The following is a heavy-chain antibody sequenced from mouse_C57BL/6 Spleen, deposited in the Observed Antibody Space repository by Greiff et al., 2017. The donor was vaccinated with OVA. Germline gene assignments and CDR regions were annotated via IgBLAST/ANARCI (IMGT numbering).Heavy chain of an antibody. Sequence: EVKLQESGPVLVKPGASVKMSCKASGYTFTDYYMNWVKQSHGKSLEWIGVINPYNGGTSYNQKFKGKATLTVDKSSSTAYMELNSLTSEDSAVYYCAEGYYGSSSDYWGQGTTLTVSS. CDR3: AEGYYGSSSDY. CDR2: INPYNGGT. V-gene: IGHV1-19*01. CDR1: GYTFTDYY. D-gene: IGHD1-1*01. J-gene: IGHJ2*01.